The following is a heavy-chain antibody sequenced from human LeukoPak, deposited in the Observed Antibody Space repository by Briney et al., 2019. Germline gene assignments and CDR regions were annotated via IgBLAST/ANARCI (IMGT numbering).Heavy chain of an antibody. CDR3: TRLVASPGETYYYDSSGSTRDY. Sequence: GGSLRLSCAASGFTFSGSAMHWVRQASGKGLEWVGCIRSKANSYATAYAASVKGRFTISRDDSKNTAYLQMNSLKTEDTAVYYCTRLVASPGETYYYDSSGSTRDYWGQGTLVTVSS. D-gene: IGHD3-22*01. CDR1: GFTFSGSA. V-gene: IGHV3-73*01. CDR2: IRSKANSYAT. J-gene: IGHJ4*02.